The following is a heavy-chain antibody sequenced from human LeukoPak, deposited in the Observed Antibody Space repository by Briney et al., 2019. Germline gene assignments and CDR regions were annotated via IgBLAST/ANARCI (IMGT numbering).Heavy chain of an antibody. V-gene: IGHV1-18*04. Sequence: ASVKVSCKASGYTFTSYHIHWVRQAPGQGLEWMGWISAYNGNTNYAQKLQGRVTMTTDTSTSTAYMELRSLRSDDTAVYYCARERRGYSGYDPGDYWGQGTLVTVSS. D-gene: IGHD5-12*01. J-gene: IGHJ4*02. CDR2: ISAYNGNT. CDR1: GYTFTSYH. CDR3: ARERRGYSGYDPGDY.